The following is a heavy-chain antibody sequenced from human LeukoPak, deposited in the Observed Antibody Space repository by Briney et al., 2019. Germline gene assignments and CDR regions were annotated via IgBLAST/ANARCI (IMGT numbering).Heavy chain of an antibody. CDR3: ARNYLGYCSGGSCQAEYYFDY. Sequence: GRSLRLSCAASGFTFSSYGMHWVRQAPSKGLEWVAVIWYDGSNKYYADSVKGRFTISRDNSKNTLYLQMNSLRAEDTAVYYCARNYLGYCSGGSCQAEYYFDYWGQGTLVTVSS. D-gene: IGHD2-15*01. J-gene: IGHJ4*02. CDR2: IWYDGSNK. V-gene: IGHV3-33*01. CDR1: GFTFSSYG.